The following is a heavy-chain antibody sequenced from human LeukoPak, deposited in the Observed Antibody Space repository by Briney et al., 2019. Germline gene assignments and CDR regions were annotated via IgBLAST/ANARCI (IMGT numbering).Heavy chain of an antibody. Sequence: GGSLRLSCAVSGFTFSYYWMSWVRQAPGKGLEWVANIKQDGSEKFYVDSVKGRFTISRDNAKNSLYLHMNSLRAEDTAVYYCARSKAGGYWGQGTLVIVST. CDR3: ARSKAGGY. CDR1: GFTFSYYW. V-gene: IGHV3-7*01. J-gene: IGHJ4*02. D-gene: IGHD3-10*01. CDR2: IKQDGSEK.